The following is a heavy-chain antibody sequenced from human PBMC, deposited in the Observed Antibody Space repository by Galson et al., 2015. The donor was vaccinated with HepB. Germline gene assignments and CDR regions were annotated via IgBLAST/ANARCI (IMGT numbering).Heavy chain of an antibody. D-gene: IGHD6-19*01. CDR3: AVLIAVDQ. Sequence: TGYYMHWVRQAPGQGLEWMGWINPNSGGTNYAQKFQGRVTMTRDTSISTAYMELSRLRSDDTAVYYCAVLIAVDQWGQGTLVTVSS. V-gene: IGHV1-2*02. CDR1: TGYY. J-gene: IGHJ4*02. CDR2: INPNSGGT.